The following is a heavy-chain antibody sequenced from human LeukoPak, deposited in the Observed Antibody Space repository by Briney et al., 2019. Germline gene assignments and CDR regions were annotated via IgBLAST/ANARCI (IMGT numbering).Heavy chain of an antibody. CDR2: IYHSGST. D-gene: IGHD2-2*01. CDR1: GYSISSGYY. CDR3: ARGDIVVVPAAGIYYYYMDV. J-gene: IGHJ6*03. V-gene: IGHV4-38-2*02. Sequence: SATLSLTCTVSGYSISSGYYWGWIRQPPGKGLEWIGSIYHSGSTYYNPSLKSRVTISVDTSKNQFSLKLSSVTAADTAVYCCARGDIVVVPAAGIYYYYMDVWGKGTTVTVSS.